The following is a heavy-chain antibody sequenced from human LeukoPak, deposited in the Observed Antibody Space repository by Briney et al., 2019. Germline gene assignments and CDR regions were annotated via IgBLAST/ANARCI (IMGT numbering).Heavy chain of an antibody. D-gene: IGHD2-15*01. CDR2: INPNSGGT. V-gene: IGHV1-2*02. CDR1: GYTFTGYY. Sequence: ASVKVSCKASGYTFTGYYMHWVRQAPGQGLEWMGWINPNSGGTNYAQKFQGRVTMTRHTSISTAYMELSRLRSDDTAVYYCARDLVVAATLIDYWGQGTLVTVSS. CDR3: ARDLVVAATLIDY. J-gene: IGHJ4*02.